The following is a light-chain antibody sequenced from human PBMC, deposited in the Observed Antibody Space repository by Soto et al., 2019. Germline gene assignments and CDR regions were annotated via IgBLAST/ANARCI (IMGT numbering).Light chain of an antibody. CDR2: EGS. CDR1: SSDVGSYNL. V-gene: IGLV2-23*01. CDR3: CSYAGSSTPVV. J-gene: IGLJ2*01. Sequence: QSVLTQPASVSGSPGQSIAISCTGTSSDVGSYNLVSWYQQHPGKAPKLMIYEGSKRPSGVSIRFSGSKSGNTASLTISGLQAEDEADYYCCSYAGSSTPVVFGGGTKLTVL.